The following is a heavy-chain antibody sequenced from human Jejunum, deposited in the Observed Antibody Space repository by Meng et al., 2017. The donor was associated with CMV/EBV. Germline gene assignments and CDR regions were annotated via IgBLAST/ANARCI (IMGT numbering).Heavy chain of an antibody. CDR3: TEAFGSGYYQGLSKY. CDR1: GFAFHDAW. J-gene: IGHJ4*02. Sequence: ASGFAFHDAWLSWVRQAPGKGLEWVSAIGGDGTTYYADSVKGRFTISRDKSKNTLYLQMNSLRADDTATYYCTEAFGSGYYQGLSKYWGQGALVTVSS. D-gene: IGHD3-10*01. CDR2: IGGDGTT. V-gene: IGHV3-23*01.